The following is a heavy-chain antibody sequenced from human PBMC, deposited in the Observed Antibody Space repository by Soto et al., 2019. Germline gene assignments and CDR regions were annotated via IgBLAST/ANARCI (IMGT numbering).Heavy chain of an antibody. D-gene: IGHD3-3*01. J-gene: IGHJ4*02. V-gene: IGHV3-11*05. CDR2: ISGSSSDI. CDR3: ATGPRRLSD. CDR1: GLTFSEYY. Sequence: QVQLVQSGGGLVQPGESLRLSCATSGLTFSEYYMSWIRQAPGKGLESLSYISGSSSDIKYAYSVKGRFTISRDNAKKSVYLQMNSLKAEDTAVYYCATGPRRLSDWGQGTPVIVSP.